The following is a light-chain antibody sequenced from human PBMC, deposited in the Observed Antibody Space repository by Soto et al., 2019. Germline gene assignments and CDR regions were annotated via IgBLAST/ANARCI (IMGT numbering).Light chain of an antibody. J-gene: IGLJ1*01. CDR2: EGS. V-gene: IGLV2-23*01. CDR3: CRYPGSGTQYV. Sequence: QSALTHPASVSGALGQSSTISCIGTSSNIGSYNLGYWYQHQPRKAPKIMIFEGSKRPSGVSNRFSGSRSGNPASLAIPGLQAEDEGDYYWCRYPGSGTQYVFGTGTKVTAL. CDR1: SSNIGSYNL.